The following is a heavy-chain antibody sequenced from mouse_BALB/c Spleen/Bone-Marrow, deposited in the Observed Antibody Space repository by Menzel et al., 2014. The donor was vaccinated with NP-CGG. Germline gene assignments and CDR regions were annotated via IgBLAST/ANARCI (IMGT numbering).Heavy chain of an antibody. CDR1: GYTFTSYN. J-gene: IGHJ3*01. CDR3: ARSGYGNYAWFPY. D-gene: IGHD2-10*02. V-gene: IGHV1-12*01. Sequence: ESGAELVEPRASVMMSCKASGYTFTSYNIHWVRQTPGLGLEWIGAVYPGNGDTSYNQRFKGKATLTADKSSNTAYMRFSSLTSEDSAVYFCARSGYGNYAWFPYWGQGTLVTVSA. CDR2: VYPGNGDT.